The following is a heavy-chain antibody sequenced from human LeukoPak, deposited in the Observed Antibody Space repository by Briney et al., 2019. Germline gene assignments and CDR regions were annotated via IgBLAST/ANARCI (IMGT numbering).Heavy chain of an antibody. CDR3: ASILYGSNAFDY. Sequence: SETLSLTCTVSGGSISSSSYYWGGIRQPPRKGLEYIAYMHYSGVSNYNPSLKSRVTMSVDTSKNQLSLRLTSVTAADTAVYYCASILYGSNAFDYWGQGTLVTVSS. J-gene: IGHJ4*02. CDR1: GGSISSSSYY. D-gene: IGHD4/OR15-4a*01. CDR2: MHYSGVS. V-gene: IGHV4-61*05.